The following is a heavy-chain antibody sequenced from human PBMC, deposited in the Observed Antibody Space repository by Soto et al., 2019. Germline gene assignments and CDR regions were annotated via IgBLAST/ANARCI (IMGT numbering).Heavy chain of an antibody. Sequence: ASVKVSCKASGYTFTSYAMHWVRQAPGQRLEWMGWINAGNSNTKYSQKFQGRVTITRDTSASTAYMELSSLRSEDTAVYYCARDFDRTAFDYWGQGTLVTVSS. V-gene: IGHV1-3*01. CDR3: ARDFDRTAFDY. D-gene: IGHD3-9*01. J-gene: IGHJ4*02. CDR1: GYTFTSYA. CDR2: INAGNSNT.